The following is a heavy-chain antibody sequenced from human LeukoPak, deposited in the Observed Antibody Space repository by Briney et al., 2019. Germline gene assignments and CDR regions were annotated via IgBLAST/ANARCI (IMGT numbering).Heavy chain of an antibody. J-gene: IGHJ5*02. Sequence: PSGTLSLTCAVSGGSISSSNWWSWVRQPPGKGLEWIGEIYHSGSTNYNPSLKSRVTISVDTSKNQFSLKLSSVTAADTAVYYCAGEQAGLAAADAWGQGTLVTVSS. D-gene: IGHD6-13*01. V-gene: IGHV4-4*02. CDR2: IYHSGST. CDR3: AGEQAGLAAADA. CDR1: GGSISSSNW.